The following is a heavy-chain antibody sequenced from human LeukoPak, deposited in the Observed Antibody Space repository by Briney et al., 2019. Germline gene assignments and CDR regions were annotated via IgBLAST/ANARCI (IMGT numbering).Heavy chain of an antibody. D-gene: IGHD6-19*01. CDR2: MYSGGNT. J-gene: IGHJ4*02. V-gene: IGHV3-53*01. CDR3: ARSYSSEPYFDY. CDR1: GFTVSSNY. Sequence: GGSLRLSCAASGFTVSSNYMTWVRQAPGKGLEWLSVMYSGGNTYYAASVEGRFTISRDNSKNTVYLQMNSLRAEDTAVYFCARSYSSEPYFDYWGQGTLVTVSS.